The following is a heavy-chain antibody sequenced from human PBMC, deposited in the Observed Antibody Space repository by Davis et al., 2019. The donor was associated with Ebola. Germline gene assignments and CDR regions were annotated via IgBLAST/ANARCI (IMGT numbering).Heavy chain of an antibody. V-gene: IGHV5-10-1*01. D-gene: IGHD6-13*01. J-gene: IGHJ5*02. CDR2: IDPSDSYT. Sequence: GESLKISCQASGNSFSSYWISWVRQMPGKGLEWMGRIDPSDSYTNYSPSFQGHVTISADKSISTAYLQWSSLKASDTAMYYCASISGYSTSWFDPWGQGTLVTVSS. CDR1: GNSFSSYW. CDR3: ASISGYSTSWFDP.